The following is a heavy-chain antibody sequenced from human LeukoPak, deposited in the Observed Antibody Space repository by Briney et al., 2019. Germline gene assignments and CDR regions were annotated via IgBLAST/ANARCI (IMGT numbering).Heavy chain of an antibody. CDR3: ARCTTGRTFGSLREIKRSREIDY. Sequence: GGSLRLSCAASGFTVSSDYMSWVRQAPGKGLEWVSVIYSGGSTYYADSVKGRFTISRDNSKNTLYLQMNSLRVEDTAVYYCARCTTGRTFGSLREIKRSREIDYWGQGTLVTVSS. CDR2: IYSGGST. D-gene: IGHD1-1*01. J-gene: IGHJ4*02. V-gene: IGHV3-66*01. CDR1: GFTVSSDY.